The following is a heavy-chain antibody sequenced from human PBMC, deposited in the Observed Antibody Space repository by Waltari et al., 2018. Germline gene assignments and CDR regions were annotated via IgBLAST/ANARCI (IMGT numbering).Heavy chain of an antibody. J-gene: IGHJ3*02. Sequence: QVQLVQSGAEVKKPGASVKVSCKASGYTFTSYDINWVRQATGQGLEWMGWMNPNSGNKGYAQKFQGRVTITRNTSISTAYMELSSLRSEDTAVYYCARANRRYFWSGSDAFDIWGQGTMVTVSS. CDR1: GYTFTSYD. D-gene: IGHD3-3*01. V-gene: IGHV1-8*03. CDR2: MNPNSGNK. CDR3: ARANRRYFWSGSDAFDI.